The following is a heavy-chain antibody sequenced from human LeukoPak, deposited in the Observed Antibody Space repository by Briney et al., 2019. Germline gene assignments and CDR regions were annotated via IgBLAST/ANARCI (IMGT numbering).Heavy chain of an antibody. CDR2: IDYSVST. V-gene: IGHV4-31*03. CDR3: ARDPGKDGYNYSFDY. J-gene: IGHJ4*02. D-gene: IGHD5-24*01. CDR1: GGSISSGGDY. Sequence: SETLSLTCTVSGGSISSGGDYWSWIRQHPVKGLDGVGYIDYSVSTYYNPSLKSRLTISMDTSKNQFSLRLSSVTAADTAVYYCARDPGKDGYNYSFDYWGQGTLVTVSS.